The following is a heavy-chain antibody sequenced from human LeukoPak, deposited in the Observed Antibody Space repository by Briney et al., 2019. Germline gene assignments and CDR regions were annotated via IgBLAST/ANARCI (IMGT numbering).Heavy chain of an antibody. J-gene: IGHJ2*01. CDR2: INHSGST. D-gene: IGHD2-2*02. CDR1: GGSFSGYY. CDR3: ARDIVVVPAAIQYFDL. Sequence: PSETLSLTCAVYGGSFSGYYWSWIRQPPGKGLEWIGEINHSGSTNYNPSPKSRVTISVDTSKNQFSLKLSSVTAADTAVYYCARDIVVVPAAIQYFDLWGRGTLVTVSS. V-gene: IGHV4-34*01.